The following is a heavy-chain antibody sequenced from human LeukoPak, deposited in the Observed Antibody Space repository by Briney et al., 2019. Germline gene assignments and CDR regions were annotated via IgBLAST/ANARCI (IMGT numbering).Heavy chain of an antibody. CDR3: ATSSRTYGSGSYSRFDY. D-gene: IGHD3-10*01. CDR1: GYSISSGYY. Sequence: SGTLSLTCTVSGYSISSGYYWGWIRRPPEKGLEWIGSIYHSGSTYYNPSLKSRVTISVYTSTNHFSLKLSSVTAADTAVYYCATSSRTYGSGSYSRFDYWGQGTLVTVSS. CDR2: IYHSGST. J-gene: IGHJ4*02. V-gene: IGHV4-38-2*02.